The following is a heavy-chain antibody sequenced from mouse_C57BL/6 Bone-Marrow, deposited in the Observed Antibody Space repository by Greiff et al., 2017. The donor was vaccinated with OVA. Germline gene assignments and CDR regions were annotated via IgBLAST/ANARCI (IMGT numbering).Heavy chain of an antibody. CDR2: IDPENGDT. D-gene: IGHD2-4*01. V-gene: IGHV14-4*01. CDR1: GFNIKDDY. CDR3: ATSYYDYDGGFAY. Sequence: VQLQQSGAELVRPGASVKLSCTASGFNIKDDYMHWVKQRPEQGLEWIGWIDPENGDTEYASKFQGKATITADTSSNTAYLHLSSLTSEDTAVYYCATSYYDYDGGFAYWGQGTLVTVSA. J-gene: IGHJ3*01.